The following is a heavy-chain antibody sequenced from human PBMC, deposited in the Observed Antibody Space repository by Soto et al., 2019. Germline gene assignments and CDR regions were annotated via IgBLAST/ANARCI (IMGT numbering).Heavy chain of an antibody. CDR2: MFPGGST. CDR3: AREAPWDTTVFDY. D-gene: IGHD1-26*01. J-gene: IGHJ4*01. V-gene: IGHV4-4*07. Sequence: SETLSLTCSVSGGSLSDSYWSWIRQTAGKGLEVIGRMFPGGSTNFNPSLKGRVTMSVDTSRNQFTLRLSSVTAADTAVYYCAREAPWDTTVFDYWGHGTLVTVSS. CDR1: GGSLSDSY.